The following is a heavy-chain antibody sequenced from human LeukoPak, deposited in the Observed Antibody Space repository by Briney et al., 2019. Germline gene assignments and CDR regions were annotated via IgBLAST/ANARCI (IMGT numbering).Heavy chain of an antibody. Sequence: GGSLRLSCAASGFTFSNSAMSWLRQAPGKGLEWVAVISYDGNNKYYADSVKGRFTISRDNSKNTLYLQMNSLRAEDTAVYYCARDLVGGWDDSSGYYYGYFDYWGQGTLVTVSS. V-gene: IGHV3-30-3*01. CDR2: ISYDGNNK. CDR1: GFTFSNSA. J-gene: IGHJ4*02. CDR3: ARDLVGGWDDSSGYYYGYFDY. D-gene: IGHD3-22*01.